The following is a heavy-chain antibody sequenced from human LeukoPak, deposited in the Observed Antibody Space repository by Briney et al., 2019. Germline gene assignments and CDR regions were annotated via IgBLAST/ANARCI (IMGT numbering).Heavy chain of an antibody. CDR1: GSSFTSYG. J-gene: IGHJ2*01. D-gene: IGHD5-24*01. CDR3: ASRHHPQLSREEYFDL. V-gene: IGHV1-18*01. CDR2: ISAYNGHT. Sequence: ASVKVSCKASGSSFTSYGISWARQAPGQGLEWMGWISAYNGHTNYAQKFQGRVTMTTDTSTSTAYMELRSLRSDDTAVYYCASRHHPQLSREEYFDLWGRGTLVTVSS.